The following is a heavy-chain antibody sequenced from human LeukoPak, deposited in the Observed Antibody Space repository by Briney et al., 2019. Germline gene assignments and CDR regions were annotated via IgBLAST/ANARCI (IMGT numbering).Heavy chain of an antibody. D-gene: IGHD4-23*01. V-gene: IGHV5-51*01. CDR1: GYSFTSYW. CDR2: IYPGDSDT. CDR3: AIAYGGNSQFGYYFDY. J-gene: IGHJ4*02. Sequence: ESLKISCKGSGYSFTSYWIGWVRQMPGKGLEWMGIIYPGDSDTRYSPSFQGQVTISADKSISTAYLQWSSLKASDTAMYYCAIAYGGNSQFGYYFDYWGQGTLVTVSS.